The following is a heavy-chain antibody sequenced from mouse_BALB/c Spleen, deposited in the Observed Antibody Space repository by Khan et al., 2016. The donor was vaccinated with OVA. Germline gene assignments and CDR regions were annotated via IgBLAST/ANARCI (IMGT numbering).Heavy chain of an antibody. Sequence: QVQLQQSGAELARPGASVKMSCKASGYTFTSHTMHWVKQRPGQGLEWIGYINPRSGYTNYSQKFNDKAKLTTDKSSSTAYMQLSSLTSDDSAVYYCARRTTVYALDYWGQGTSVTVSS. CDR3: ARRTTVYALDY. CDR2: INPRSGYT. J-gene: IGHJ4*01. CDR1: GYTFTSHT. V-gene: IGHV1-4*01. D-gene: IGHD2-14*01.